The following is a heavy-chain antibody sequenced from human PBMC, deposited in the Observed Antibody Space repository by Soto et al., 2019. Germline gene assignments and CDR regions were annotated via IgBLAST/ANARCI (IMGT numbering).Heavy chain of an antibody. J-gene: IGHJ3*02. CDR1: GYTFTSYD. Sequence: VASVKVSCKASGYTFTSYDINWVRQATGQGLEWMGWMNPNSGNTGFAQKFQGRVTMTRNTSISTAYMELSSLRSEDTAVYYCARVDIVARSAFDIWGQGTMVTVSS. V-gene: IGHV1-8*01. CDR3: ARVDIVARSAFDI. D-gene: IGHD5-12*01. CDR2: MNPNSGNT.